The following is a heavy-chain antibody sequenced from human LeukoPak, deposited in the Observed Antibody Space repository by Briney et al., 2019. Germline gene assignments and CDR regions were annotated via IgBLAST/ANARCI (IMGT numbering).Heavy chain of an antibody. V-gene: IGHV3-23*01. J-gene: IGHJ6*02. D-gene: IGHD7-27*01. CDR2: ISGSAGRT. CDR1: GFNFGTYT. Sequence: VGSLCPSRAASGFNFGTYTIDWVRQAPGKGLEWVSSISGSAGRTYYADSVKGRFTISRDNSKNTVSLQMSSLRADDTAVYYCARDGEPRYWGSGYYPGMDVWGQ. CDR3: ARDGEPRYWGSGYYPGMDV.